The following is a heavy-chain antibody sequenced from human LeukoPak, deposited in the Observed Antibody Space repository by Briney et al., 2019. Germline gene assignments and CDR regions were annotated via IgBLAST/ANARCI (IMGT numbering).Heavy chain of an antibody. CDR1: GFTFSSYE. Sequence: PGGSLRLSCAASGFTFSSYEMNWVRQAPGKGMEWVSYISSSGSTIYYADSVKGRFTISRDNSKNTLYLQMSSLRAEDTAVYYCARGAVWFGDLWGYFDYWGQGTLVTVSS. CDR2: ISSSGSTI. D-gene: IGHD3-10*01. V-gene: IGHV3-48*03. CDR3: ARGAVWFGDLWGYFDY. J-gene: IGHJ4*02.